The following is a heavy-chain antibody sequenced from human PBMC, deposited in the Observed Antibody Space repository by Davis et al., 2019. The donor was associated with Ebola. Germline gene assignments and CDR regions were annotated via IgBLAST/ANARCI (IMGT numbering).Heavy chain of an antibody. Sequence: GGSLRLSCAASGFTFSTYSMNWVRQAPGKGLEWVSYISSSSSTIYYADSVKGRFTISRDNAKNSLYLQMNSLRAEDTAVYYCARGRYSSSWQINYYGMDVWGQGTTVTVSS. CDR1: GFTFSTYS. J-gene: IGHJ6*02. CDR2: ISSSSSTI. D-gene: IGHD6-13*01. V-gene: IGHV3-48*01. CDR3: ARGRYSSSWQINYYGMDV.